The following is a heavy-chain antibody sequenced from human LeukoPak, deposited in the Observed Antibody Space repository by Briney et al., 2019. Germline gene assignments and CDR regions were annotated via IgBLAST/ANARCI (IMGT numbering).Heavy chain of an antibody. V-gene: IGHV4-39*01. Sequence: SETLSLTCTVSGGSISSSSYYWGWIRQPPGKGLEWIGSIYYSGSTYYNPSLKSRVTISVDTSKNQFSLKLSSVTAADTAVYYCARTGMITFGGVIALWFDPWGQGTLVTVSS. CDR1: GGSISSSSYY. CDR2: IYYSGST. D-gene: IGHD3-16*02. CDR3: ARTGMITFGGVIALWFDP. J-gene: IGHJ5*02.